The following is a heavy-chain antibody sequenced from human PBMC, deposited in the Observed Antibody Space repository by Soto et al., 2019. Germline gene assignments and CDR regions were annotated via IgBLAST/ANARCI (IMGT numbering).Heavy chain of an antibody. CDR3: ARDVLFQTYYYDSSGYIGAFDI. D-gene: IGHD3-22*01. J-gene: IGHJ3*02. CDR1: GGTFSSYS. Sequence: ASVKVSCKASGGTFSSYSISWVRQAPGQGLEWMGWISAYNGNTNYAQKLQGRVTMTTDTSTSTAYMELRSLRSDDTAVYYCARDVLFQTYYYDSSGYIGAFDIWGQGTMVTVS. CDR2: ISAYNGNT. V-gene: IGHV1-18*01.